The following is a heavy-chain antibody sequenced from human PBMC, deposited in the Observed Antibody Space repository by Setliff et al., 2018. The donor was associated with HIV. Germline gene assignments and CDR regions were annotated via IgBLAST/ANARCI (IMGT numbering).Heavy chain of an antibody. Sequence: SETLSLPCTVSGGSIFSHYWSWIRQPPGKGLEWIGYIYYSGSTNYNPSLKSRVTISVDTSKNQFSLKLSSVTAADTAVYYCASTGGYSYGFFDSWGQGALVTVSS. V-gene: IGHV4-59*11. D-gene: IGHD5-18*01. CDR2: IYYSGST. J-gene: IGHJ4*02. CDR3: ASTGGYSYGFFDS. CDR1: GGSIFSHY.